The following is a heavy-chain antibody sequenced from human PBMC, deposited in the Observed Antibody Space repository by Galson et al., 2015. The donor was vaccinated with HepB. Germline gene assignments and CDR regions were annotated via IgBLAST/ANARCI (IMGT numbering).Heavy chain of an antibody. D-gene: IGHD5-24*01. CDR2: ISLDGANT. CDR3: GKAAGWPLVRGRINS. CDR1: GCTFSSSA. V-gene: IGHV3-23*01. Sequence: SLRLSCEASGCTFSSSAMSWVRQAPGKGLEWVAGISLDGANTNYAESVQGRFTISRDDSQNIPYLQMNSLTVKDTAVYYCGKAAGWPLVRGRINSWGQGTLVAVS. J-gene: IGHJ4*02.